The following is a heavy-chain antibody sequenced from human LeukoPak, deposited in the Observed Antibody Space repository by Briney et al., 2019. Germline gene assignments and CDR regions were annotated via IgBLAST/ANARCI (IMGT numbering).Heavy chain of an antibody. D-gene: IGHD3-16*02. Sequence: GGSLRLSCAASGFTFSSYGMSWVRQAPGKGPEWVSGITGSGGTPYYADSVKGRFTISRDNSKNTLYLQMNSLRAEDTAVYYCAKDLTFGGVIVIPEFDYWGQGTLVTVSS. J-gene: IGHJ4*02. CDR1: GFTFSSYG. V-gene: IGHV3-23*01. CDR3: AKDLTFGGVIVIPEFDY. CDR2: ITGSGGTP.